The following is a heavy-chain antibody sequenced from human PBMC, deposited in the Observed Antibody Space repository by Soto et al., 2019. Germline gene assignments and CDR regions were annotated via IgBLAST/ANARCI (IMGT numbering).Heavy chain of an antibody. CDR1: GGTFSSYA. J-gene: IGHJ6*02. CDR2: IIPIFGTA. V-gene: IGHV1-69*13. D-gene: IGHD3-22*01. CDR3: ARDLTYYYDRSGYSNYYYYGMDV. Sequence: SVKVSCKASGGTFSSYAISWVRQAPGQGLEWMGGIIPIFGTANYAQKFQGRVTITADESTSTAYMELSSLRSEDTAVYYCARDLTYYYDRSGYSNYYYYGMDVWGQGTTVTVSS.